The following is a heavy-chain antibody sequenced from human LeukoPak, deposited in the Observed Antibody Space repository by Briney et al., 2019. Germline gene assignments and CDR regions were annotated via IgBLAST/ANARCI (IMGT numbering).Heavy chain of an antibody. V-gene: IGHV1-8*01. Sequence: ASVKVSCKASGYTFTSYDINWVRQATGQGLEWMGWMNPNSGNTGYAQKFQGRVTMTRNTSISTAYMELSSLRSEDTAVYYCARDTRGMIVVVNAFDYWGQGTLVTVSS. CDR3: ARDTRGMIVVVNAFDY. CDR2: MNPNSGNT. D-gene: IGHD3-22*01. J-gene: IGHJ4*02. CDR1: GYTFTSYD.